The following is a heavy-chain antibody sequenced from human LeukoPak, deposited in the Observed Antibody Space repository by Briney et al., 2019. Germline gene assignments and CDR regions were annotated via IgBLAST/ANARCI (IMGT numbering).Heavy chain of an antibody. Sequence: GGSLRLSCAASGFTYSNYAMSWVRQAPGKGLEWVSVISDSGASTYYADSVRGRFTISRDNSKNTLYLQMNSLRVEDTALYYCAKMPGAGSGWLERVDYWGQGTLVTVSS. CDR3: AKMPGAGSGWLERVDY. CDR2: ISDSGAST. V-gene: IGHV3-23*01. CDR1: GFTYSNYA. J-gene: IGHJ4*02. D-gene: IGHD6-19*01.